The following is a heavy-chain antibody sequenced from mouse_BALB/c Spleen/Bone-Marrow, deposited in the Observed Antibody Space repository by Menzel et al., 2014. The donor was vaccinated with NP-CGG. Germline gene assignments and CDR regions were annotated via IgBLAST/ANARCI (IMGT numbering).Heavy chain of an antibody. D-gene: IGHD4-1*01. Sequence: QVQLQQSGSVGVRPGASVKLSCKASGYTFTSSWMHWAKQRPGQGLEWIGEIHPNSGNTNYNEKFKGKATLTVDTSSSTAYVDLSSLTSEDSAVYYCARSGFDYWGQGTTLTVSS. CDR2: IHPNSGNT. CDR3: ARSGFDY. V-gene: IGHV1S130*01. J-gene: IGHJ2*01. CDR1: GYTFTSSW.